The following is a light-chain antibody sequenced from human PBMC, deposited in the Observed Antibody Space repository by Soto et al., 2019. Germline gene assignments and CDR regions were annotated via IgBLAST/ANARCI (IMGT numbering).Light chain of an antibody. Sequence: EIPLTQAPAILAVSPGARASLSCRASQSISSNLAWYQQKPGQAPRLLIYGASTRATGIPARFSGSGSGTEFTLTISSLQSEDFAVYYCQQYNNWWTFGQGTKVDI. J-gene: IGKJ1*01. CDR1: QSISSN. CDR3: QQYNNWWT. CDR2: GAS. V-gene: IGKV3-15*01.